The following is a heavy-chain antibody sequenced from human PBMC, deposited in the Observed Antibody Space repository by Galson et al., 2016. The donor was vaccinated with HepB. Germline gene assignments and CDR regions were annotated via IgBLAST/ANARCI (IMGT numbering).Heavy chain of an antibody. CDR1: GFTFSGNS. CDR3: ARGAALGGLYYYMDV. CDR2: ISTTSTYI. J-gene: IGHJ6*03. V-gene: IGHV3-21*01. D-gene: IGHD3-3*01. Sequence: SLRLSCAVSGFTFSGNSMNWVRQAPGKGLEWVASISTTSTYIDYGDSVKGRFIIARDNAKNSLFLRMKGLRVEDTAVYYCARGAALGGLYYYMDVWGKGTTVTVSS.